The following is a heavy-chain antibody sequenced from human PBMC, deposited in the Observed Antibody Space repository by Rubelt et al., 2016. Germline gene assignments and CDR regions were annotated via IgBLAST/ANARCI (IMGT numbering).Heavy chain of an antibody. CDR3: ARDQFTRFWSGYVEGGMDV. D-gene: IGHD3-3*01. CDR1: GFTFSSYW. Sequence: EVQLVESGGGLVQPGGSLRLSCAASGFTFSSYWMSWVRQAPGKGLEWVANIKQDGSEKYYVDSVKGRFNISRDNAKDSLYLQMNSLRAEDTAVYYCARDQFTRFWSGYVEGGMDVWGQGTTVTVSS. J-gene: IGHJ6*02. CDR2: IKQDGSEK. V-gene: IGHV3-7*01.